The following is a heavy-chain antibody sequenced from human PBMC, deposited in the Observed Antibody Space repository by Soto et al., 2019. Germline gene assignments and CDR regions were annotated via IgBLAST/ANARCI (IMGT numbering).Heavy chain of an antibody. V-gene: IGHV1-46*02. Sequence: SSVKVSCKAFGYTFNAFYMHWVRQAPGQGLEWMGVINPSGDGTSYAQKFQGRVTMTRDTSTSTVYMELSSLRSEDTAVYYCARDAIGYDYADVWGQGTNVTASS. J-gene: IGHJ6*02. CDR2: INPSGDGT. CDR3: ARDAIGYDYADV. D-gene: IGHD4-17*01. CDR1: GYTFNAFY.